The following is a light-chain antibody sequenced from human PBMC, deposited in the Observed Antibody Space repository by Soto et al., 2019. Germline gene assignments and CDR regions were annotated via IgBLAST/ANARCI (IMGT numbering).Light chain of an antibody. Sequence: EIVMTQSPATLSVSPGERATLSCRASQSVSSNLAWYQQKPGQAPRLLIYGASTRATGIPARFSGSGSGTEFTLTISSLQSEDFAVYYCQQYNNWPRVTFCPGTKVDI. J-gene: IGKJ3*01. CDR3: QQYNNWPRVT. CDR1: QSVSSN. V-gene: IGKV3-15*01. CDR2: GAS.